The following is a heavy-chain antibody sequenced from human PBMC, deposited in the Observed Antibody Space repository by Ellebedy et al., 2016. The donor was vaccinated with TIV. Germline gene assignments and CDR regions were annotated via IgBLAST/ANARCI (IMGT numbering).Heavy chain of an antibody. CDR3: ARILTGYYNQYYDGMVV. Sequence: SETLSLXXAVSGASISSNNWWSWVRQPPGNGLEWIGDMFHTGRTNYNPSLKSRVTISVEKSKNQFSLLLNSVTAADTAVYYCARILTGYYNQYYDGMVVWGQGTTVTVSS. D-gene: IGHD3-9*01. CDR2: MFHTGRT. V-gene: IGHV4-4*02. CDR1: GASISSNNW. J-gene: IGHJ6*02.